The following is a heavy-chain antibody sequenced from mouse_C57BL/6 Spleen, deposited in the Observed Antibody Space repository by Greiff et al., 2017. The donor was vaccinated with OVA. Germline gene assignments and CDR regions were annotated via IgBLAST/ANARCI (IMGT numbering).Heavy chain of an antibody. CDR1: GFSLTSYG. V-gene: IGHV2-2*01. CDR3: ARIYYDYFYYAMDY. J-gene: IGHJ4*01. CDR2: IWSGGST. D-gene: IGHD2-4*01. Sequence: VKLVESGPGLVQPSQSLSITCTVSGFSLTSYGVHWVRQSPGKGLEWLGVIWSGGSTDYNAAFISRLSISKDNSKSQVFFKMNSLQADDTAIYYCARIYYDYFYYAMDYWGQGTSVTVSS.